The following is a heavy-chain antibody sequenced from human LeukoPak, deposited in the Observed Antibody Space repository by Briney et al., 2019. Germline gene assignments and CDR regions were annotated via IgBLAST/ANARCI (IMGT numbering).Heavy chain of an antibody. J-gene: IGHJ6*02. D-gene: IGHD1-7*01. Sequence: GGSLRLSCAASGFTFSGSAMHWVRQASGKGLEWVGRIRSKANSYATAYAASVKGRFTISRDDSKNTAYLQMNSLKTEDTAVYYCTSSHLLELGYYYYYGMDVWGQGTTVTVSS. V-gene: IGHV3-73*01. CDR2: IRSKANSYAT. CDR1: GFTFSGSA. CDR3: TSSHLLELGYYYYYGMDV.